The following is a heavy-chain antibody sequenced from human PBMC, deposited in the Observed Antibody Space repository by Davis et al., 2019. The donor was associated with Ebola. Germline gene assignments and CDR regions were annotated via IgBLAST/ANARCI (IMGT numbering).Heavy chain of an antibody. J-gene: IGHJ5*02. CDR2: IIPIFGTA. CDR1: GGTFSSYA. Sequence: SVKVSCKASGGTFSSYAISWVRQAPGQGLEWMGGIIPIFGTANYAQKFQGRVTITADESTSTAYMELSSLRSEDTAVYYCARFGAAAGNWFDPWGQGTLVTVSP. V-gene: IGHV1-69*13. D-gene: IGHD6-13*01. CDR3: ARFGAAAGNWFDP.